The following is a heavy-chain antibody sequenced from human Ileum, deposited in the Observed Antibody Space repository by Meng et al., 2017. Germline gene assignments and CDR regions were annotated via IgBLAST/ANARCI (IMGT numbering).Heavy chain of an antibody. CDR1: GYTFRNYP. J-gene: IGHJ4*02. Sequence: QVQLVQSGAEVKKVGASVKVSCTASGYTFRNYPLHWVRQAPGQRPEWMGWINAGNGNIKISQKFQGRITITSDTSATAYMELSSLRSEDTAVYFCARENDNWIYFDYWGQGSLVTVSS. CDR3: ARENDNWIYFDY. V-gene: IGHV1-3*01. CDR2: INAGNGNI. D-gene: IGHD1-1*01.